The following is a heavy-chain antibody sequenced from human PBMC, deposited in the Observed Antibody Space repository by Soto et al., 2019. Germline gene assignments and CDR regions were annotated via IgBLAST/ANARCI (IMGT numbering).Heavy chain of an antibody. D-gene: IGHD5-12*01. J-gene: IGHJ4*02. Sequence: GGSLRLSCAASGFTFSSYSMNWVRQAPGKGLEWVSSISSSSSYIYYADSVKGRFTISRDNAENSLYLQMNSLRAEDTAVYYCARVDSGYDSPFDYWGQGTLVTVSS. V-gene: IGHV3-21*01. CDR3: ARVDSGYDSPFDY. CDR1: GFTFSSYS. CDR2: ISSSSSYI.